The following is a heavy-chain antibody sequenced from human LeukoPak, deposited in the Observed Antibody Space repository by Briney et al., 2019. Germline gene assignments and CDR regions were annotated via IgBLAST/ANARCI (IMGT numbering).Heavy chain of an antibody. J-gene: IGHJ4*02. D-gene: IGHD5-24*01. V-gene: IGHV4-39*07. Sequence: PSETLSLTCTVSGGSISSSSYYWGWIRQPPGKGLEWIGSIYYSGSTYYNPSLKSRVTISVDTSKNQFSLKLSSVTAADTAVYYCARPRDGYNYMVYWGQGTLVTVSS. CDR3: ARPRDGYNYMVY. CDR1: GGSISSSSYY. CDR2: IYYSGST.